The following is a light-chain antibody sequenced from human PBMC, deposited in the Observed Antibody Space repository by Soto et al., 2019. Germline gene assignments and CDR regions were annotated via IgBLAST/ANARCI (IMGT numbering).Light chain of an antibody. CDR1: SSNIGSNY. J-gene: IGLJ2*01. V-gene: IGLV1-47*01. Sequence: QPVLTQPPSASGTPGQRVTISCSGSSSNIGSNYVYWYQQLPGTAPKLLIYRNNQWPSGVPDRFSGSKSGTSASLAISGLRSEDEADYYCAAWDDSLSGRVVFGGGTKLTVL. CDR2: RNN. CDR3: AAWDDSLSGRVV.